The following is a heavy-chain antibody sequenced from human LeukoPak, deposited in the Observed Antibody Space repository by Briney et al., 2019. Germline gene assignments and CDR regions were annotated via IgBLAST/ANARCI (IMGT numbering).Heavy chain of an antibody. Sequence: SETLSLTCTVSGGSISTSNYYWGWIRQPPGKGLEWIGNIFYSGSTYYSPSLKSRVTISVDTSKNQFSLKLSSVTAADTAVYYCARFPFVRGHDKILDYWGQGTLVTVSS. D-gene: IGHD3-9*01. CDR2: IFYSGST. CDR1: GGSISTSNYY. CDR3: ARFPFVRGHDKILDY. V-gene: IGHV4-39*07. J-gene: IGHJ4*02.